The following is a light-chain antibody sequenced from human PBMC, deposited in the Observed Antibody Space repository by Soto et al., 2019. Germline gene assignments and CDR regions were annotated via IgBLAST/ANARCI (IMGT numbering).Light chain of an antibody. CDR2: DAS. CDR3: QQRSNWPPYT. V-gene: IGKV3-11*01. J-gene: IGKJ2*01. CDR1: QSVSSY. Sequence: EIVLTQSPATLSLSPGERATLSCRASQSVSSYLAWYQQKPGQAPRLLIYDASNRATGIPARFSGSGSGTDFTLTISSREPEDFAVYYCQQRSNWPPYTVGQGTQLEIK.